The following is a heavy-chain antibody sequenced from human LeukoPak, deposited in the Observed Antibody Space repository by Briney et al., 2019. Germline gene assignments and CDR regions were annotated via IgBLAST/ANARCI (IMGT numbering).Heavy chain of an antibody. V-gene: IGHV3-23*01. CDR3: AKTKSDFWSDPTPLFDY. D-gene: IGHD3-3*01. CDR1: GFTFSSYA. CDR2: ISGSGGST. J-gene: IGHJ4*02. Sequence: GGSLRLSCAAPGFTFSSYAMSWVRQAPGKGLEWVSAISGSGGSTYYADSVKGRFTISRDNSKNTLYLQMNSLRAEDTAVYYCAKTKSDFWSDPTPLFDYWGQGTLVTVSS.